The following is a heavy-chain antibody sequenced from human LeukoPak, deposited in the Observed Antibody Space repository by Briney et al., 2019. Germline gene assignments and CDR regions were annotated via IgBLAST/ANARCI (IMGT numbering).Heavy chain of an antibody. V-gene: IGHV1-2*02. Sequence: ASVKVSCKASGYTFTGHYMHWVRQAPGQGLEWKGWINPDGGGANYAQNFHGRVTMTRDTSISTAYMELSRLRSDDTAVYYCARDGPHDYGDFYFDYWGQGTLVTVSS. CDR1: GYTFTGHY. D-gene: IGHD4-17*01. CDR2: INPDGGGA. J-gene: IGHJ4*02. CDR3: ARDGPHDYGDFYFDY.